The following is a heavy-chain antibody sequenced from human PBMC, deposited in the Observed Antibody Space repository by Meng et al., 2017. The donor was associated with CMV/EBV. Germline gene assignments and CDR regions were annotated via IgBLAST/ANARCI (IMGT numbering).Heavy chain of an antibody. D-gene: IGHD2-21*01. V-gene: IGHV3-73*01. CDR3: TRHQFAYCGGDCSGDDAFDI. J-gene: IGHJ3*02. CDR1: GFTFSGSA. CDR2: MRSIANSYAP. Sequence: GESLMLSCASSGFTFSGSAMHWVRQASGTGQEWVGRMRSIANSYAPAYAASVKGRFTISRDDSKNTAYLQMNSLKTEDTAVYYCTRHQFAYCGGDCSGDDAFDIWGQGTMVTVSS.